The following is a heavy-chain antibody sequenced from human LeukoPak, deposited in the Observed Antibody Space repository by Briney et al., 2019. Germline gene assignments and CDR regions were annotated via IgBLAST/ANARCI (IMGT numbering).Heavy chain of an antibody. CDR3: ARSGDYLQTGFDP. CDR1: GGSISSSPYY. J-gene: IGHJ5*02. CDR2: IHYSGTTT. V-gene: IGHV4-39*07. D-gene: IGHD3-22*01. Sequence: PSETLSLTCAVSGGSISSSPYYWGWLRQPPGKGLEWIGSIHYSGTTTYYSPSLKSRVTVSLDTSRNQFSLFRGSMSAADTAIYYCARSGDYLQTGFDPWGQGTLVTVAS.